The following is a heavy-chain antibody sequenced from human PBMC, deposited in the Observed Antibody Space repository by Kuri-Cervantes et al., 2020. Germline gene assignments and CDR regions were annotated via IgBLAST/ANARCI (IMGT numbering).Heavy chain of an antibody. D-gene: IGHD5-18*01. V-gene: IGHV3-43*01. CDR1: GFTFDDYT. CDR3: AKDIASRSDSTYSVDTAMNYYYGMDV. CDR2: ISWDGGST. J-gene: IGHJ6*02. Sequence: GGSLRLSCAASGFTFDDYTMHWVRQAPGKGLEWVSLISWDGGSTYYADSVKGRFTISRDNSKNSLYLQMNSLRTEDTALYYCAKDIASRSDSTYSVDTAMNYYYGMDVWGQGTTVTVSS.